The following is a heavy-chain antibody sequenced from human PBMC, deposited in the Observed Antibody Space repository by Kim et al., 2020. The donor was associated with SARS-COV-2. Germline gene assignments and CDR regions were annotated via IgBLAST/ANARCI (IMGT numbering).Heavy chain of an antibody. Sequence: ASVKVSCKASGYTFTSYDINWVRQATGQGLEWMGWMNPNSGNTGYAQKFQGRDTMSRNTSISTAYMELSSLRSEDTAVYYCARGRRGATMIVVVIRAYYFDYWGRGTLVTVSS. CDR1: GYTFTSYD. D-gene: IGHD3-22*01. CDR3: ARGRRGATMIVVVIRAYYFDY. CDR2: MNPNSGNT. V-gene: IGHV1-8*01. J-gene: IGHJ4*02.